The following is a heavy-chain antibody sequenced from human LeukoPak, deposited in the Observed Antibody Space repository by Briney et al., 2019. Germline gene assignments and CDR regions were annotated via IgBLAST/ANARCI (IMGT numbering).Heavy chain of an antibody. CDR2: VHHTGGA. J-gene: IGHJ3*02. Sequence: SETLSLTCVVSGFSISSDYWWSWVRQSPGKGLEWIGEVHHTGGASYNPSLKSRVTISLDRSKNQFSLKLSSVTAADTAVYYCARFRTGYCSSTSCLDDAFDIWGQGTMVTVSS. V-gene: IGHV4/OR15-8*01. D-gene: IGHD2-2*01. CDR3: ARFRTGYCSSTSCLDDAFDI. CDR1: GFSISSDYW.